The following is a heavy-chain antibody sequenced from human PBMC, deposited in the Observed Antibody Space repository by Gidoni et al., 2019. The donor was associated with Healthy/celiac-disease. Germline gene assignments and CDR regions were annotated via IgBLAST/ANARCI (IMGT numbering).Heavy chain of an antibody. CDR3: ARLPAYYDFWSGYYFWFDP. V-gene: IGHV4-39*01. D-gene: IGHD3-3*01. CDR2: IYYSGST. Sequence: QLQLQESGPGLVKPSETLSLTCTVSGGSISSSSYYLGWIRQPPGKGLEWIGRIYYSGSTYYNPSLKSRVTISVDTSKNQFSLKLSSVTAADTAVYYCARLPAYYDFWSGYYFWFDPWGQGTLVTVSS. CDR1: GGSISSSSYY. J-gene: IGHJ5*02.